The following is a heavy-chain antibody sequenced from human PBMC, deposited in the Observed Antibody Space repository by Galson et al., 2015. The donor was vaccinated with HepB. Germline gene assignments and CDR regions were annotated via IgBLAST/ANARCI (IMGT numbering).Heavy chain of an antibody. V-gene: IGHV3-33*01. CDR2: IWYDGSNK. CDR1: GFTFSSYG. J-gene: IGHJ4*02. Sequence: SLRLSCAASGFTFSSYGMHWVRQAPGKGLEWVAVIWYDGSNKYYADSVKGRFTISRDNSKNTLYLQMNSLRAEDTAVYYCARDREGDVIPPSLDYWGQGTLVTVSS. D-gene: IGHD3-16*01. CDR3: ARDREGDVIPPSLDY.